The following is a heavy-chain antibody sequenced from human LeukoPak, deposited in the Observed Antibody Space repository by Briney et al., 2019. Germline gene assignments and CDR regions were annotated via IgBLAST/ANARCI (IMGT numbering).Heavy chain of an antibody. Sequence: GASVKVSCKASGYTFTSYGISWVRQAPGEGLEWMGWISAYNGDTNYAQKLQGRVTTTTDTSTSTAYMELRSLRSDDTAVYYCARDSGYFDWLLYGSWFDPWGQGTLVTVSS. J-gene: IGHJ5*02. CDR1: GYTFTSYG. CDR2: ISAYNGDT. V-gene: IGHV1-18*01. CDR3: ARDSGYFDWLLYGSWFDP. D-gene: IGHD3-9*01.